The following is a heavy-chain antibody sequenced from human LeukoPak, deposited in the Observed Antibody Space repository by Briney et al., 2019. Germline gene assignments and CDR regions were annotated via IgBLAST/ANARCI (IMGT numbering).Heavy chain of an antibody. CDR2: INPNSGGT. D-gene: IGHD3-9*01. V-gene: IGHV1-2*06. CDR1: GYTFTGYY. CDR3: ARAPRLRDNTYYGILTGYYDY. Sequence: GASVKVSCKASGYTFTGYYMHWVRQAPGQGLEWMGRINPNSGGTNYAQKFQGRVTMTRDTSISTAYMELSRLRSDDTAVYYCARAPRLRDNTYYGILTGYYDYWGQGTLVTVSS. J-gene: IGHJ4*02.